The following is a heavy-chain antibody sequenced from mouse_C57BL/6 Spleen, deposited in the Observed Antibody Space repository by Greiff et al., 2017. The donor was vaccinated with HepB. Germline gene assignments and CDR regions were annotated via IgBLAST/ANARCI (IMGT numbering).Heavy chain of an antibody. CDR2: ISSGSSTI. J-gene: IGHJ1*03. V-gene: IGHV5-17*01. D-gene: IGHD1-1*01. CDR1: GFTFSDYG. CDR3: ARHFYGSSYWYFDV. Sequence: EVMLVESGGGLVKPGGSLKLSCAASGFTFSDYGMHWVRQAPEKGLEWVAYISSGSSTIYYADTVKGRFTISRDNAKNTLFLQMTSRRSEDTAMYYCARHFYGSSYWYFDVWGTGTTVTVSS.